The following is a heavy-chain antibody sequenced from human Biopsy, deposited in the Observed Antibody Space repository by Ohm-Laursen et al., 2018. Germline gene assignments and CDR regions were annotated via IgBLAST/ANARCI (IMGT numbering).Heavy chain of an antibody. D-gene: IGHD6-19*01. Sequence: SDTLSLTCTVSGDSLTSGPENWSWIRQSPGQGLEYIGSIYSGGNTNYSPPLKNRVTMSVDTSKNQFYLKLYSVTAADTAVYYCARGRRTSGWPYFDNWGQGALVIVSP. CDR3: ARGRRTSGWPYFDN. CDR1: GDSLTSGPEN. CDR2: IYSGGNT. J-gene: IGHJ4*02. V-gene: IGHV4-61*01.